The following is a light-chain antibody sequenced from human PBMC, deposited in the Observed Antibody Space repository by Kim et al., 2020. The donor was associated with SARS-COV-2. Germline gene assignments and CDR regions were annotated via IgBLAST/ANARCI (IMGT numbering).Light chain of an antibody. CDR2: DAS. Sequence: LSASVGDRVTITCRASQSISSWLAWYQQKPGKAPKLLIYDASSLESGVPSRFSGSGSGTEFTLTISSLQPDDFATYYCQQYNSYSGTFGQGTKLEI. CDR1: QSISSW. J-gene: IGKJ2*01. CDR3: QQYNSYSGT. V-gene: IGKV1-5*01.